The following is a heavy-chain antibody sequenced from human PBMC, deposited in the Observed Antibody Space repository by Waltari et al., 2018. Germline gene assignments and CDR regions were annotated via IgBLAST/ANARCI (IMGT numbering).Heavy chain of an antibody. V-gene: IGHV3-7*04. CDR3: ARGRLWGFDL. CDR2: RKQDASEK. Sequence: EEQLVESGGGLVQPGGSLRLSCAASGFTFSSDWLCWVRQAPGKGVEGVANRKQDASEKHYVDSLKGRITVSRDNAKNSLYLDMDSLRAEDTAVYYCARGRLWGFDLWGQGTLVTVSS. CDR1: GFTFSSDW. D-gene: IGHD3-16*01. J-gene: IGHJ4*02.